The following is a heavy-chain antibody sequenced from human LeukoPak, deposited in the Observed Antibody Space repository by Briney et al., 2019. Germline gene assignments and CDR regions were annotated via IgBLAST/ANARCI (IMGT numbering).Heavy chain of an antibody. CDR2: ISYDGSNK. Sequence: GGSLRLSCAGSGFTFSSYGMHWVRQAPGKGLEWVAVISYDGSNKYYADSVKGRFTISRDNSKNTLYLQMNSLRAEDTAVYYCATDFRDGYTFDYWGQGTLVTVSS. D-gene: IGHD5-24*01. J-gene: IGHJ4*02. CDR3: ATDFRDGYTFDY. CDR1: GFTFSSYG. V-gene: IGHV3-30*03.